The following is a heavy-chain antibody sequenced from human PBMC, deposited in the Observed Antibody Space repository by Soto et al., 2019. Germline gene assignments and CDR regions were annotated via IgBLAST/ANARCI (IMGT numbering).Heavy chain of an antibody. J-gene: IGHJ3*02. CDR1: GYSFTSYW. Sequence: VESLKISCKCSGYSFTSYWITWVRQMPGKGLEWMGRTDPSDSYTNYSPSFQGHVTISTDRSISTVYLQWSSLKASDTAMYYCARERCTRTSCPTRAFDMWGQGTMVTVSS. V-gene: IGHV5-10-1*01. D-gene: IGHD2-2*01. CDR3: ARERCTRTSCPTRAFDM. CDR2: TDPSDSYT.